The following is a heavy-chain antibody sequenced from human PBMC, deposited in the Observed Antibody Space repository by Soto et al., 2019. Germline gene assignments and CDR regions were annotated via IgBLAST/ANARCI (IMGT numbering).Heavy chain of an antibody. J-gene: IGHJ3*02. CDR1: GGSISSYY. CDR3: ARHYYGDSLKVLPGRPAFDI. D-gene: IGHD4-17*01. Sequence: SETLSLTCTVSGGSISSYYWSWIRQPPGKGLEWIGYIYYSGSTNYNPSLKSRVTISVDTSKNQFSLKLSSVTAADTAVYYCARHYYGDSLKVLPGRPAFDIWGQGTMVTVSS. V-gene: IGHV4-59*08. CDR2: IYYSGST.